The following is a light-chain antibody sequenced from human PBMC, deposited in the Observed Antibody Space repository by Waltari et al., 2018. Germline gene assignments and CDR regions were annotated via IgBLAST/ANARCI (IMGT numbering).Light chain of an antibody. J-gene: IGLJ1*01. Sequence: QSGLTQPASVSGSPGQSITIPCTGTSSDVGNYNLVSWYQQYPGKAPQLMVYEVTKRASGVSDCFSGSKSGNTASLTIHGLQSEDEADYYCCSYVGLGIYVFGSGTKVTVL. CDR1: SSDVGNYNL. CDR3: CSYVGLGIYV. CDR2: EVT. V-gene: IGLV2-23*02.